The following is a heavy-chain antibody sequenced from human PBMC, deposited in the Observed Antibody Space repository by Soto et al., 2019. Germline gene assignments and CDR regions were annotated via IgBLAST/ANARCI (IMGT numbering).Heavy chain of an antibody. CDR3: ARRQNGEYYFDY. CDR1: GYTFTSYA. Sequence: GASVKVSCKASGYTFTSYAMHWVRQAPGQRLEWMGWINAGNGNTKYSQKFQGRVTITRDTSASTAYMELSSLRSEDTAVYYCARRQNGEYYFDYWGQGTLVTVSS. J-gene: IGHJ4*02. V-gene: IGHV1-3*01. CDR2: INAGNGNT.